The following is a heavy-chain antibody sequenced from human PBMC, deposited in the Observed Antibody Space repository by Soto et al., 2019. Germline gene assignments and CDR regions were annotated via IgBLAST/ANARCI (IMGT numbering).Heavy chain of an antibody. CDR1: GDSVSNHF. CDR3: ARHPRTSGGERTFDY. CDR2: IHYSGTA. Sequence: QVHLQESGPGLVRPSETLSLTCTVSGDSVSNHFWSWIRQPPGKGLEWIAFIHYSGTANYNPSLRSLITISVDTPRNQFSLRLTSVTGADTAVYYCARHPRTSGGERTFDYWGQGTMVAFSS. V-gene: IGHV4-59*08. J-gene: IGHJ4*02. D-gene: IGHD2-21*01.